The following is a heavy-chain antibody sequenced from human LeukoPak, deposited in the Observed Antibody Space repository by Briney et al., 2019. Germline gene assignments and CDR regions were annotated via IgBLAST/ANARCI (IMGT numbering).Heavy chain of an antibody. CDR3: ARDGNYGSGSFLFDY. CDR1: GLTFSSYW. CDR2: IKQDGSEK. D-gene: IGHD3-10*01. J-gene: IGHJ4*02. Sequence: GGSLRLSCAASGLTFSSYWMSWVRRAPGKGLEWVANIKQDGSEKYYVDSVKGRFTISRDNAKNSLYLQMNSLRAEDTAVYYCARDGNYGSGSFLFDYWGQGTLVTVSS. V-gene: IGHV3-7*01.